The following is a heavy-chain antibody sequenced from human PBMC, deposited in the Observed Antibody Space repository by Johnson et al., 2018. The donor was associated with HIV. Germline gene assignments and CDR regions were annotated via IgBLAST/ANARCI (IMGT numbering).Heavy chain of an antibody. CDR1: GFTFDDYG. CDR3: ARDRGGPERNYDFWSGYYGGDAFDI. CDR2: INWNGGST. Sequence: VQLVESGGSVVRRGGSLRLSCAASGFTFDDYGMSWVRQGPGKGLEWVSGINWNGGSTGYADSVKGRFTISRDNAKNSLYLQMNSLRAEDTALYYCARDRGGPERNYDFWSGYYGGDAFDIWGQGTMVTVSS. J-gene: IGHJ3*02. V-gene: IGHV3-20*04. D-gene: IGHD3-3*01.